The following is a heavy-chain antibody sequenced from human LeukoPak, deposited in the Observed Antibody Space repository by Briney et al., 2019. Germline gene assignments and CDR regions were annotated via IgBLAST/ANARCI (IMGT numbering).Heavy chain of an antibody. CDR3: ARRRDDFWSGYYTGWFDP. CDR1: GGSFSGYY. V-gene: IGHV4-34*01. Sequence: SETLSLTCAVYGGSFSGYYWSWIRQPPGKGLEWIGEINHSGSTNYNPSPKSRVTISVDTSKNQFSLKLSSVTAADTAVYYCARRRDDFWSGYYTGWFDPWGQGTLVTVSS. D-gene: IGHD3-3*01. CDR2: INHSGST. J-gene: IGHJ5*02.